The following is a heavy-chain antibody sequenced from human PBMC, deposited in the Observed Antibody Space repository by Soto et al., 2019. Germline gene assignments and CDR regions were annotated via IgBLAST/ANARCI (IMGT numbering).Heavy chain of an antibody. V-gene: IGHV4-59*04. CDR2: ISHTGST. CDR1: GGSISSYY. J-gene: IGHJ5*02. CDR3: ARAVAPYFGTWFDP. D-gene: IGHD3-10*01. Sequence: PSETLSLTCTVSGGSISSYYWIWIRQPPGKGLEWIGSISHTGSTSYNPSLKSRLTMSVDKSKNQFSLRLSSVTAADMAVYYCARAVAPYFGTWFDPWGQGILVTVSS.